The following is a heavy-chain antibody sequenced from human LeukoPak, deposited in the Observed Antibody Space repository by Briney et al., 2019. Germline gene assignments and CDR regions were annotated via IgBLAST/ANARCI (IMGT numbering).Heavy chain of an antibody. D-gene: IGHD6-13*01. CDR3: ARLHSSSWYPFDY. V-gene: IGHV4-34*01. Sequence: PSETLSLTCAVYGAPFSDYYWSWIRQPPGKGLEWIGEINHSGSTNYNPSLKSRVTISVDTSKNQFSLKLSSVTAADTAVYYCARLHSSSWYPFDYWGQGTLVTVSS. CDR2: INHSGST. J-gene: IGHJ4*02. CDR1: GAPFSDYY.